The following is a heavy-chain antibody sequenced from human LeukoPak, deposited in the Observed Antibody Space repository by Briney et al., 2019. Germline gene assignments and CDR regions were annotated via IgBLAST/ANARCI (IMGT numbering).Heavy chain of an antibody. CDR2: IYPGDSDT. CDR1: GYSFTSYW. D-gene: IGHD4-23*01. Sequence: GESLKISCKGSGYSFTSYWIGWVRQMPGKGLECMGIIYPGDSDTRYSPSFQGQVTISADKSISTAYLQWSSLKASDTAMYYCARSILYGGNSGGWFDPWGQGTLVTVSS. J-gene: IGHJ5*02. V-gene: IGHV5-51*01. CDR3: ARSILYGGNSGGWFDP.